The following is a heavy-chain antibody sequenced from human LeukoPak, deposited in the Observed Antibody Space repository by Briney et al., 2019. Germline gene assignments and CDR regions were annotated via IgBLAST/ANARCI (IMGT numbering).Heavy chain of an antibody. Sequence: GGSLRLSCAASGITFSNYAINWVRQAPGKGLEYVSAISGDGDYIYYADSVEGRFTLSRDNSKNTLYMQMNGLRAEDTAVYYCAQVALAGGYYDFWGQGTLVTVS. CDR2: ISGDGDYI. D-gene: IGHD3-10*01. CDR1: GITFSNYA. J-gene: IGHJ4*02. CDR3: AQVALAGGYYDF. V-gene: IGHV3-23*01.